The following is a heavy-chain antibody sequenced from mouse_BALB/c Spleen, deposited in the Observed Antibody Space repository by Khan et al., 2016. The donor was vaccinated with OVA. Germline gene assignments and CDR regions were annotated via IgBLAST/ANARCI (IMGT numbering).Heavy chain of an antibody. Sequence: EVQLVESGPGLVKPSQSLSLTCTVTGYSITSNYAWNWIRQFPGNKLEWMGYISYSGSTNYNPSLKSRISITRDTSKKQFFLQLNSVTTEDTATYYCARGNYYGYAMDYWGQGTSITVSS. J-gene: IGHJ4*01. CDR1: GYSITSNYA. CDR3: ARGNYYGYAMDY. D-gene: IGHD1-1*01. V-gene: IGHV3-2*02. CDR2: ISYSGST.